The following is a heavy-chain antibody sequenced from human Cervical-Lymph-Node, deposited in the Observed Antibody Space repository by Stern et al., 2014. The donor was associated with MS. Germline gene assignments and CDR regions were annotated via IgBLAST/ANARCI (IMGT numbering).Heavy chain of an antibody. V-gene: IGHV1-18*01. CDR3: ARGEEY. Sequence: VQLVPSGVEVKKPGTSVKVSFKASGYTFTSYGITWVRQAPGQGLEWVVWISIYNGNTRYAQKIQGRVTMTYDTSNSTAYMELRSLRSDDTAVYYCARGEEYWGQGTLVTVSP. CDR2: ISIYNGNT. CDR1: GYTFTSYG. J-gene: IGHJ4*02. D-gene: IGHD3-16*01.